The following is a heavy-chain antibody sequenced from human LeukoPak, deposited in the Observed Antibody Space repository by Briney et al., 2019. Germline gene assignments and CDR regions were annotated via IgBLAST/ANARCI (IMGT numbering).Heavy chain of an antibody. Sequence: ASVKVSCKASGGTFSSYAISGVRQAPGQGLEWMGRIIPIFGIANYAQKFQGRVTITADKSTSTAYMELSSLRSEDTAVYYCARDFEYYYGSGSLYYYYGMDVWGKGTTVTVSS. D-gene: IGHD3-10*01. CDR1: GGTFSSYA. J-gene: IGHJ6*04. CDR2: IIPIFGIA. CDR3: ARDFEYYYGSGSLYYYYGMDV. V-gene: IGHV1-69*04.